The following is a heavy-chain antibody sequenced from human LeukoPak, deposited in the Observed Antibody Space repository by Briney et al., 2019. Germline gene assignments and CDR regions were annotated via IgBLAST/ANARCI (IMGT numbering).Heavy chain of an antibody. Sequence: GGSLRLSCAASGFTFSSYAMSWVRQAPGKGLEWVSAISGSGGSTYYADSVKGRFTISRDNSKNTLYLQMNSLRAEDTAVYYCAKESSMIVVVITTDWYFYLWGRGTLVTVSS. D-gene: IGHD3-22*01. J-gene: IGHJ2*01. CDR2: ISGSGGST. V-gene: IGHV3-23*01. CDR1: GFTFSSYA. CDR3: AKESSMIVVVITTDWYFYL.